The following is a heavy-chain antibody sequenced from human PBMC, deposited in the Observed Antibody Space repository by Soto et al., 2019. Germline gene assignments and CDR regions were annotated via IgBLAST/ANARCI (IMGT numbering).Heavy chain of an antibody. CDR3: ATLPPRIVVVMSPFPS. V-gene: IGHV4-4*02. D-gene: IGHD2-21*01. CDR2: IYHSGMA. Sequence: VQLRQSGSGLVKPSGTLSLTCFVSGTSISSTFWWTWVLQAPGKGLEWIGEIYHSGMAKYNPSLKSRVTISVDKSSNQFSLTLTSVTAADTAMYYCATLPPRIVVVMSPFPSWGLGTPVTVSS. CDR1: GTSISSTFW. J-gene: IGHJ4*02.